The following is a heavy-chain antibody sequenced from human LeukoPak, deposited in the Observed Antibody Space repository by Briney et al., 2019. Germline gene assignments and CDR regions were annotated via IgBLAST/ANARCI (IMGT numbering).Heavy chain of an antibody. V-gene: IGHV1-8*01. D-gene: IGHD2-15*01. CDR2: MNPDSGNA. CDR1: GYKFISD. CDR3: ARGAVSPDCNGGSCYTFDY. Sequence: ASVKVSCKGSGYKFISDINWMRQAPGQGLEWMGWMNPDSGNAEYAQKFQGRVTMTRDNSISTAYMELRSLRSDDTAVYYCARGAVSPDCNGGSCYTFDYLGQGTLVTVSS. J-gene: IGHJ4*02.